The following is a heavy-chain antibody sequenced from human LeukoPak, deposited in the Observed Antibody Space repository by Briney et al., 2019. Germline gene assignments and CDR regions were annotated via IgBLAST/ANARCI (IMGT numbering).Heavy chain of an antibody. Sequence: SGTLSLTCAVSGGSILTTNWWSWVRQPPGKGLAWIGEVHLSGASNYNPSLKSRVSMSIDKSRNQLSLELTSVTAADTAIYYCARESGAFSPFGFWGQGTLVTVSS. CDR2: VHLSGAS. D-gene: IGHD1-26*01. CDR3: ARESGAFSPFGF. CDR1: GGSILTTNW. V-gene: IGHV4-4*02. J-gene: IGHJ4*02.